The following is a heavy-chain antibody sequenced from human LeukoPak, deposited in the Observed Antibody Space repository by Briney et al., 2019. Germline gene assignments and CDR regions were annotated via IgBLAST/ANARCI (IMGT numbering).Heavy chain of an antibody. J-gene: IGHJ6*02. CDR1: GGTFSSYA. CDR3: ARLHSRGWTYYYSMYV. D-gene: IGHD6-19*01. Sequence: ASVKVSCKASGGTFSSYAISWVRQAPGQGLEWMGGIIPIFGTANYAQKFQGRVTITADESTSTAYMELSSLRSEDTAVYYCARLHSRGWTYYYSMYVWGQGTTVTVSS. V-gene: IGHV1-69*13. CDR2: IIPIFGTA.